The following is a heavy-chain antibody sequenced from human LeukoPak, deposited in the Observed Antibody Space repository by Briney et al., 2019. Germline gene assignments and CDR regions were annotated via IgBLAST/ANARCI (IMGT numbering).Heavy chain of an antibody. V-gene: IGHV3-7*05. D-gene: IGHD3-22*01. CDR1: GFTFSRYW. CDR2: INQDGSEK. Sequence: GGSLRLSCAASGFTFSRYWMSWVRQAPGKGLECVANINQDGSEKYYVDSVKDRFTISRDNAKNSLFLQMNSLRAEDTAVYYCAREADSSAYLKVGVEYWGQGTLVTVSS. CDR3: AREADSSAYLKVGVEY. J-gene: IGHJ4*02.